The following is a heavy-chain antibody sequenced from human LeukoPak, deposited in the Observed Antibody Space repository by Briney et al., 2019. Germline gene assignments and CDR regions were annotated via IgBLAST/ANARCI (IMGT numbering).Heavy chain of an antibody. D-gene: IGHD1-26*01. CDR3: ARVVGYYYYYMDV. J-gene: IGHJ6*03. CDR1: GGSFSGYY. CDR2: INHSGST. V-gene: IGHV4-34*01. Sequence: SETLSLTCAVYGGSFSGYYWSWIRQPPGKGLEWIGEINHSGSTNYNPSLKSRVTISVDTSKNQFSLKLSSVTAADTAVYYCARVVGYYYYYMDVWGKGTTVTVSS.